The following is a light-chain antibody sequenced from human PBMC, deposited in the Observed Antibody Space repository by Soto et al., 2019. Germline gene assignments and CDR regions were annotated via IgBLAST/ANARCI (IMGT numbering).Light chain of an antibody. CDR2: AAS. CDR1: QSVSSSY. Sequence: EIVLTQSPGTLSLSPGERATLSCRASQSVSSSYLAWYQQNPGQAPRLLIYAASSRATGIPDRFSGSGSGTDFTLSISRLEPEDFAVYYCQQYGRSPYTFGQGTKLEIK. J-gene: IGKJ2*01. CDR3: QQYGRSPYT. V-gene: IGKV3-20*01.